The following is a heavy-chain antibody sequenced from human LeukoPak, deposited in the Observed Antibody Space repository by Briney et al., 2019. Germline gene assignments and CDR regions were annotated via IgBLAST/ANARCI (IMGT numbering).Heavy chain of an antibody. D-gene: IGHD2-15*01. CDR3: ARPVVVVAAPTYYFDY. V-gene: IGHV2-5*02. CDR2: IYWDDDK. Sequence: KKSGPTLGNPTQTLTLTCTFSGFSLSTSGVGVGWIRQPPGKALEWLALIYWDDDKRYSPSLKSRLTITKDTSENQVVLTMTNMDPVDTATYYCARPVVVVAAPTYYFDYWGQGTLVTVSP. J-gene: IGHJ4*02. CDR1: GFSLSTSGVG.